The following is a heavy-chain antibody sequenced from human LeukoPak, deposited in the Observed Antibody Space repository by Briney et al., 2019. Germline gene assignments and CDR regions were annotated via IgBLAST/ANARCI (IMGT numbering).Heavy chain of an antibody. D-gene: IGHD1-26*01. J-gene: IGHJ4*02. Sequence: SETLSLTCAVYGGSFSGYYWSWIRQPPGKGLEWIGEINHSGSTNYNPSLKSRVTISVDTSKNQFSLKLSSVTAADTAVYYCARGHTNSGSLISLPDYWGQGTLVTVSS. CDR1: GGSFSGYY. CDR3: ARGHTNSGSLISLPDY. CDR2: INHSGST. V-gene: IGHV4-34*01.